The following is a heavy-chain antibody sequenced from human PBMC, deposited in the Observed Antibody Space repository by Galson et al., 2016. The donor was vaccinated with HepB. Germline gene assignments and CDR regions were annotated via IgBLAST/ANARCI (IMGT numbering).Heavy chain of an antibody. V-gene: IGHV4-59*01. Sequence: SETLSLTCTVSGDSLSTYYWNWIRQSPGKRLEWIGNIYSSGTARYNPSLQSRVTLFVDTAKNQFSLDLTSVTAADMGVYYCARGFSYAHWFESWGQGTLVIVSS. D-gene: IGHD3-16*01. CDR1: GDSLSTYY. J-gene: IGHJ5*01. CDR3: ARGFSYAHWFES. CDR2: IYSSGTA.